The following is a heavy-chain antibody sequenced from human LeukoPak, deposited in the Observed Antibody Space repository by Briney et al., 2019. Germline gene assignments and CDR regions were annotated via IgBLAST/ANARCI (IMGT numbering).Heavy chain of an antibody. CDR1: GYTFTSYY. J-gene: IGHJ3*02. CDR3: ARDGTDDYGDPAVDAFDI. D-gene: IGHD4-17*01. CDR2: INPSGGST. Sequence: GASVKVSCKASGYTFTSYYMHWVRQAPGQGLEWMGIINPSGGSTSYAQKFQGRVTMTRDTSTSTVYMELSSLRSEDTAVYYCARDGTDDYGDPAVDAFDIWGQGTMVTVSS. V-gene: IGHV1-46*01.